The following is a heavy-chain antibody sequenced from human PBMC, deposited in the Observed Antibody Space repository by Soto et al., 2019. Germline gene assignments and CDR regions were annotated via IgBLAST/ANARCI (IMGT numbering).Heavy chain of an antibody. Sequence: SETLSLTCAVYGGSFSGYYWSWIRQPPGKGLEWIGEINHSGSTNYNPSLKSRVTISVDTSKNQFSLKLSSVTAADTAVYYCAPQGPGVVIDYWGQGTLVTVSS. D-gene: IGHD3-3*01. CDR1: GGSFSGYY. J-gene: IGHJ4*02. CDR3: APQGPGVVIDY. CDR2: INHSGST. V-gene: IGHV4-34*01.